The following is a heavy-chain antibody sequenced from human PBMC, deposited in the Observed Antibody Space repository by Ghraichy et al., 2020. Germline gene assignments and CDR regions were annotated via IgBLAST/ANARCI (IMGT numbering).Heavy chain of an antibody. CDR2: IKKDGSDR. V-gene: IGHV3-7*04. J-gene: IGHJ3*02. Sequence: GESLNISCEASGFTFSSYWMTWVRQAPGKGLEWVANIKKDGSDRYYVDSVKGRFTISRDNAKNTVYLQMNSLSAEDTAVYYCTRPRLRPGARLDAFDIWGQGTLVTVS. CDR1: GFTFSSYW. CDR3: TRPRLRPGARLDAFDI. D-gene: IGHD6-6*01.